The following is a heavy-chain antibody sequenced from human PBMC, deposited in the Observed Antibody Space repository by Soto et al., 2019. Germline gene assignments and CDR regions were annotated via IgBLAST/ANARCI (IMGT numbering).Heavy chain of an antibody. CDR1: GFTFSDYY. CDR2: ISSSSSYT. Sequence: QVQLVESGGGLVKPGGSLRLSCADSGFTFSDYYMSWIRQAPGKGLEWVSYISSSSSYTNYADSVKGRFTISRDNAKNSLYLQMNSLRAEDTAVYYCARDADILTGSDAFDIWGQETMVTVSS. D-gene: IGHD3-9*01. CDR3: ARDADILTGSDAFDI. V-gene: IGHV3-11*05. J-gene: IGHJ3*02.